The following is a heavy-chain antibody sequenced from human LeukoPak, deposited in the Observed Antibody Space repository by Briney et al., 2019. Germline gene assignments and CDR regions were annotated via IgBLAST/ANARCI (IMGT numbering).Heavy chain of an antibody. CDR1: GFTFRSYA. CDR2: ISGSGGST. D-gene: IGHD3-3*01. CDR3: VQGSDFWSGSIFDY. V-gene: IGHV3-23*01. J-gene: IGHJ4*02. Sequence: GGSLRLSFAAPGFTFRSYAMRVVRQAPGKGLEWVSGISGSGGSTYYADSVKGRFTISRDNSKNTLYLQMNSLRVEDTAVYYCVQGSDFWSGSIFDYWGQGTLVTVSS.